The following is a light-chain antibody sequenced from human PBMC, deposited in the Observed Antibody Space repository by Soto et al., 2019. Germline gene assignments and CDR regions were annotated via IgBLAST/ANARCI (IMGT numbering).Light chain of an antibody. CDR1: QSLLHSNGYNY. CDR2: LGS. V-gene: IGKV2-28*01. J-gene: IGKJ2*01. Sequence: DIVMTQSPLSQPVTPGEPASISCRSSQSLLHSNGYNYLDWYLQKPGQSPQLLIYLGSYWASGVPDRFSGSGSGTDFTLKISRVEAEDVGVYYCMQGLQTFYTFGQGTKLVIK. CDR3: MQGLQTFYT.